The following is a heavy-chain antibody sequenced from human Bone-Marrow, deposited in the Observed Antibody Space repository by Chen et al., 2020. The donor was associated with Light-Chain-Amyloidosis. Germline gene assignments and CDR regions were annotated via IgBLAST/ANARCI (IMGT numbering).Heavy chain of an antibody. D-gene: IGHD4-4*01. Sequence: QVQLVESGGGVVQPGRYLRLSCAASGFTFSSYGMHWVRQAPGKGLEWVAVSAYDGSNKYYADSVKGRFTISRDNSKNTLYLQMNSLRAEDTAVYYCAKSDDYSNLFDYWGQGTLVTVSS. CDR3: AKSDDYSNLFDY. CDR1: GFTFSSYG. J-gene: IGHJ4*02. V-gene: IGHV3-30*18. CDR2: SAYDGSNK.